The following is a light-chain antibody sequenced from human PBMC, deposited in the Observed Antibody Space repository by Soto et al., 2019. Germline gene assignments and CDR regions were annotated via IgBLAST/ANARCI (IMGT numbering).Light chain of an antibody. Sequence: QSALTQPASVSGSPGQSITISCTGTSSDVGIYNYVSWYQQHPGKAPKLIIFEVTNRPSGISDRFSGSKSGNTASLTISGLQAEDEAHYFCGSYTRSTTWVSGGGTKLTVL. CDR1: SSDVGIYNY. CDR2: EVT. V-gene: IGLV2-14*03. CDR3: GSYTRSTTWV. J-gene: IGLJ3*02.